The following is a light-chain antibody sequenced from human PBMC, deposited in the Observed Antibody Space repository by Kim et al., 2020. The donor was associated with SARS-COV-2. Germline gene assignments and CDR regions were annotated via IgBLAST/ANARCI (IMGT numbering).Light chain of an antibody. V-gene: IGKV3-20*01. Sequence: WSPGERATIPCRASQGVGSSHLAWYQQKPGQAPRLLIYGASTRATGIPSRCSGSGCGTDFTLTISRLEPEDFAVFYCQKYGSTWTFGQGTKVDIK. CDR2: GAS. CDR3: QKYGSTWT. J-gene: IGKJ1*01. CDR1: QGVGSSH.